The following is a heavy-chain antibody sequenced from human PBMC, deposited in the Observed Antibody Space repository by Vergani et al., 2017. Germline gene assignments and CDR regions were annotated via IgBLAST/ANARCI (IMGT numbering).Heavy chain of an antibody. CDR2: ISNDGSKK. Sequence: QVQLAESGGGRVQPGRSLRLSCAASGFSFSSHAIHWVRQAPGKGLEWVAVISNDGSKKYYADSVKGRFTISRDNSKNTLDLQMNSLRTQDTAVYYCAKTCSGTASSPQYNSWLDFWGKGTTVTVSA. CDR1: GFSFSSHA. J-gene: IGHJ6*04. D-gene: IGHD6-13*01. CDR3: AKTCSGTASSPQYNSWLDF. V-gene: IGHV3-30*18.